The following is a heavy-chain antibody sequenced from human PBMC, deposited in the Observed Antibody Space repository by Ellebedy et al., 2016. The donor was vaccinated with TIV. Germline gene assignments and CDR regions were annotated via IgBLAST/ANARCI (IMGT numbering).Heavy chain of an antibody. CDR2: IRSSSSYI. J-gene: IGHJ4*02. CDR3: ARDSEWELRLN. D-gene: IGHD1-26*01. V-gene: IGHV3-21*01. Sequence: GGSLRLXXAASGFTFSSYSMNWVRQAPGKGLEWVSSIRSSSSYIYYADSVKGRFTISRDNARNSLYLQMNSLRAEDTAVYFCARDSEWELRLNWGQGTLVTVSS. CDR1: GFTFSSYS.